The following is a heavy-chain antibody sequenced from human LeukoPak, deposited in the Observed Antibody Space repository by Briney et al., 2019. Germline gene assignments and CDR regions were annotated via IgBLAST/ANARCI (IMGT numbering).Heavy chain of an antibody. D-gene: IGHD6-25*01. Sequence: ASVKVSWKASGYTFTNYYIHWMRQAPGQGLEWVGIINLNAVTTRYAQKFQGRITVTRDTSTSTVYMELSSLRSEDTAVYFCAREGAAEAKNFDYWGQGTLVIVSS. CDR1: GYTFTNYY. V-gene: IGHV1-46*01. J-gene: IGHJ4*02. CDR3: AREGAAEAKNFDY. CDR2: INLNAVTT.